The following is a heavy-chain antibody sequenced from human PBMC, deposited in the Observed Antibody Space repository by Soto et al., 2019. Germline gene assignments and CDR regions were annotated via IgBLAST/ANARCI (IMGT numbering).Heavy chain of an antibody. CDR1: GGTFSSYA. CDR3: ARLGYSSAGTYYYYGMDV. J-gene: IGHJ6*02. D-gene: IGHD6-25*01. CDR2: IIPIFGTA. Sequence: QVQLVQSGAEVKKPGSSVKVSCNASGGTFSSYAISWVRQAPGQGLEWMGGIIPIFGTANYAQKFQGRVTITADESTSTAYMELSSLRSEDTAVYYCARLGYSSAGTYYYYGMDVWGQGTTVTVSS. V-gene: IGHV1-69*01.